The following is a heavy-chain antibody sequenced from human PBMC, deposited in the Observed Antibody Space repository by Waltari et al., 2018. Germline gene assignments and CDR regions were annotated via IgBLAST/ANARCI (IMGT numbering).Heavy chain of an antibody. J-gene: IGHJ4*02. CDR1: GYSISSGYY. Sequence: QVQLQESGPGLVKPSETLSLTCAVSGYSISSGYYWGWIRQPPGKGLEYIGYISSSSGSTYSNPSLKSRVTISKDTSKNQFSLKRSSVTAADTAVYYCARLNWNYYSFDYWGQGVLVTVSS. CDR3: ARLNWNYYSFDY. D-gene: IGHD1-7*01. CDR2: ISSSSGST. V-gene: IGHV4-38-2*01.